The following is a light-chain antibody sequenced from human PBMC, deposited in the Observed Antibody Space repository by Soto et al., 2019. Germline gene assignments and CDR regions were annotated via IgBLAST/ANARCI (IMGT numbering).Light chain of an antibody. CDR3: QQYGSSVWT. CDR1: QSVSSN. Sequence: EIVMTQSPATLSVSPGERATRCCRASQSVSSNLAWYQQKPGQAPRLLIYGASTRATGIPARFSGSGSGTEFTLTISRLEPEDFAVYYCQQYGSSVWTFGQGTKV. V-gene: IGKV3-15*01. J-gene: IGKJ1*01. CDR2: GAS.